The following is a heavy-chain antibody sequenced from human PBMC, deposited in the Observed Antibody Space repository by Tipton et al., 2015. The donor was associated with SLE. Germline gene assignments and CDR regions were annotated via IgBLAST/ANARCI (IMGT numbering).Heavy chain of an antibody. Sequence: TLSLTCAVSGGSISSGGYSWSWIRQPPGKGLEWIGYIYYSGSTYYNPSLKSRVTISVDTSKNQFSLKLSSVTAADTAVYYCARGETSSGDYWGQGTLVTVSS. CDR2: IYYSGST. J-gene: IGHJ4*02. CDR3: ARGETSSGDY. V-gene: IGHV4-30-4*07. D-gene: IGHD1-26*01. CDR1: GGSISSGGYS.